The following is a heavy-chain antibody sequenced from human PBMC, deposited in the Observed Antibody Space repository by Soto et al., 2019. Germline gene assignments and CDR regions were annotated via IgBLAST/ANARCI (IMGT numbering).Heavy chain of an antibody. Sequence: PGGSLRLSCAASGFTVSSNYMSWVRQAPGKGLEWVSVIYSGGSTYYADSVKGRFTISRDNSKNTLYLQMNSLRAEDTAVYYCARDGHSSSWSPRDVRKITTTIWGQGT. V-gene: IGHV3-66*01. J-gene: IGHJ4*02. CDR3: ARDGHSSSWSPRDVRKITTTI. D-gene: IGHD6-13*01. CDR1: GFTVSSNY. CDR2: IYSGGST.